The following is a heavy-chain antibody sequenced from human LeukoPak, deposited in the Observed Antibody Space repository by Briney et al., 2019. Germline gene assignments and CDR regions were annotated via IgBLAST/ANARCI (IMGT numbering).Heavy chain of an antibody. Sequence: GASVKVSCKASGYTFTNYYIHWVRQAPGQGLEWMGIINPSGGSTDYAQKSQGRVTVTRDTSTSTVYMELSSLRSEDTAVYYCATATGDGGGFDYWGQGTLVTVSS. CDR1: GYTFTNYY. D-gene: IGHD7-27*01. CDR3: ATATGDGGGFDY. J-gene: IGHJ4*02. V-gene: IGHV1-46*01. CDR2: INPSGGST.